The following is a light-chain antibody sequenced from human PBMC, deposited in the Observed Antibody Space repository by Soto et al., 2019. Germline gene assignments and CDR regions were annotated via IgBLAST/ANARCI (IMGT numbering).Light chain of an antibody. CDR3: AAWDDSLSGPRV. V-gene: IGLV1-47*01. Sequence: QSVLTQPPSASGTPGQRVTISCSGSSSNIGSNYVYWYQQLPGTAPKLLIYRNNQRPSGVPDRFSGSKSGTSAPLAISGLRSEDEADYYCAAWDDSLSGPRVFGGGTKVTVL. CDR2: RNN. J-gene: IGLJ2*01. CDR1: SSNIGSNY.